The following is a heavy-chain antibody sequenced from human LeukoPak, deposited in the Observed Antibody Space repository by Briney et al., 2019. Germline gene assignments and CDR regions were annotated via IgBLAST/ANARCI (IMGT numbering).Heavy chain of an antibody. Sequence: PGGSLRLSCAASGFTFSSYGMHWVRQAPGKWLEWVAFIRYDGSNKYYADSVKGRFTISRDNSKNTLYLQMNSLRAEDTAVYYCAKDFARSTQFDPWGQGTLVTVSS. V-gene: IGHV3-30*02. J-gene: IGHJ5*02. CDR1: GFTFSSYG. CDR2: IRYDGSNK. D-gene: IGHD2-2*01. CDR3: AKDFARSTQFDP.